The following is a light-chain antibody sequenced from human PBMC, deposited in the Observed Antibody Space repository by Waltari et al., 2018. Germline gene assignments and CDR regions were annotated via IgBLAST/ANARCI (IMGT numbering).Light chain of an antibody. CDR2: DAS. V-gene: IGKV3-20*01. CDR3: QQYGDSPPYT. Sequence: EIVLTQSPGTLSLSPGERATLSCRASQSVSRNYLTWYQQKPGQAPRLLIYDASTRATVVPDRFGGSGSGTDFTLTISRLEPEDFAVYYCQQYGDSPPYTFGQGTRLEIK. J-gene: IGKJ2*01. CDR1: QSVSRNY.